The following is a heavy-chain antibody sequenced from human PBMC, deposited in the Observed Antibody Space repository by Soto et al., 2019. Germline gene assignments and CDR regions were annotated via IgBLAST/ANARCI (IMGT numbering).Heavy chain of an antibody. Sequence: SETLSLTCAVYGGSFSGYYWSWIRQPPGKGLEWIGEINHSGSTNYNPSLKSRATISVDTSKNQFSLKLSSVTAADTAVYYCAPPTPPYGDSSWGQGTLVTVSS. J-gene: IGHJ5*02. D-gene: IGHD4-17*01. CDR3: APPTPPYGDSS. V-gene: IGHV4-34*01. CDR1: GGSFSGYY. CDR2: INHSGST.